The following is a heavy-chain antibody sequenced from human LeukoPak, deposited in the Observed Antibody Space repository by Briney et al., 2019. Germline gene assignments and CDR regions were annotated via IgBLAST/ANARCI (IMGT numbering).Heavy chain of an antibody. V-gene: IGHV3-23*01. CDR3: AKDRRITGTTGGWFDP. J-gene: IGHJ5*02. CDR2: ISGSGGRT. D-gene: IGHD1-7*01. Sequence: GGSLRLSCAASGFTFSSYAMSWVRQAPGKGLEWVSAISGSGGRTYYADSVKGRFTISRDNSKNTLYLQMNSLRAEDTAVYYCAKDRRITGTTGGWFDPWGQGTLVTVSS. CDR1: GFTFSSYA.